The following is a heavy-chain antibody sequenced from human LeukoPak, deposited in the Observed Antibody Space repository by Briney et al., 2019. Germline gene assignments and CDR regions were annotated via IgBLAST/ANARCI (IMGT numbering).Heavy chain of an antibody. Sequence: ASVKVSCTASGYTFTSYAMHWVRQAPGQRLEWMGWINAGNGNTKYSQKLQGRVTITRDTSASTAYMELSSLRSEDTAVYYCARDWHYYDSSGYYYYYGMDVWGQGTTVTVSS. CDR3: ARDWHYYDSSGYYYYYGMDV. CDR1: GYTFTSYA. J-gene: IGHJ6*02. V-gene: IGHV1-3*01. D-gene: IGHD3-22*01. CDR2: INAGNGNT.